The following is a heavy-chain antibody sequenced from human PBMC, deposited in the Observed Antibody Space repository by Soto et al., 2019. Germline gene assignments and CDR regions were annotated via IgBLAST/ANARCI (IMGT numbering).Heavy chain of an antibody. J-gene: IGHJ4*02. Sequence: GGSLRLSCAASGFTVSTNYMTWVRQAPGKGLEWVSSIYSGGSTYYADSVRGRFTISRDNAQNTLYLQMTSLGTEDTAVYYCPRDSHNPERFYPGGQGTL. CDR3: PRDSHNPERFYP. CDR2: IYSGGST. D-gene: IGHD1-1*01. V-gene: IGHV3-53*01. CDR1: GFTVSTNY.